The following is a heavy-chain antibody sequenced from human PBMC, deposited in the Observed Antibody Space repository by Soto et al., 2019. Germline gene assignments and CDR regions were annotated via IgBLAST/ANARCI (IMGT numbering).Heavy chain of an antibody. CDR3: ECWYPGTSVDY. J-gene: IGHJ4*02. CDR2: IYRTGST. D-gene: IGHD6-13*01. Sequence: SETLSLTCAVSGGSFTTNNWWTWVRQPPGQGLEWVGEIYRTGSTNYNPSLKSRVTISLDTSATQFSLKVTSLTAADTAVYYCECWYPGTSVDYWGQGTLVTVSS. CDR1: GGSFTTNNW. V-gene: IGHV4-4*02.